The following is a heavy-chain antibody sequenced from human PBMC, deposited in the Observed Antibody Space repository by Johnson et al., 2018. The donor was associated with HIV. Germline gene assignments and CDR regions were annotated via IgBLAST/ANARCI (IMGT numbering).Heavy chain of an antibody. CDR1: GFTFSSYW. CDR2: INTDGTIT. CDR3: ARPSLTVCSSGWYDWGSFDI. V-gene: IGHV3-74*02. D-gene: IGHD6-19*01. J-gene: IGHJ3*02. Sequence: EVQLVESGGGVVQPGRSLRLSCAASGFTFSSYWMHWVRHAPGKGLVWVSRINTDGTITTYEDSVKGRFTISRANAKSPLYLQMNSLRAEYTAVYYCARPSLTVCSSGWYDWGSFDIWGQGTMVTVSS.